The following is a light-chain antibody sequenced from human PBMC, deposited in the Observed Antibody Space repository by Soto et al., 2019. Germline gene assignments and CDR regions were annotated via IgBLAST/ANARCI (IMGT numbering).Light chain of an antibody. CDR2: GAS. J-gene: IGKJ5*01. CDR3: QQYGSSPIT. V-gene: IGKV3-20*01. CDR1: QSVSNNY. Sequence: EIVLTQSPGTLSLSPGERATLSCRASQSVSNNYLAWYQQKPGQAPRLLIYGASSRATGIPDRFSGSGSGTDFTLTISRPEPEDFAVYYCQQYGSSPITFGQGTRLEIK.